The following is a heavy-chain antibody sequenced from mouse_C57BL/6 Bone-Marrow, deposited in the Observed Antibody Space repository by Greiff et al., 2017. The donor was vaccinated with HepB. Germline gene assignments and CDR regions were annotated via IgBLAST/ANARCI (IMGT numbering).Heavy chain of an antibody. CDR2: IWPGGGT. Sequence: QVQLKESGPGLVAPSQRLSITCTVPGFSLTSYAISWVRQPPGKGLEWLGVIWPGGGTNYNSALKSRLSISKDNSKSQVFLKMNSLQTDDTARYYCARKRTITEYFGSWYSDVWGAVTTATVSS. CDR3: ARKRTITEYFGSWYSDV. J-gene: IGHJ1*01. CDR1: GFSLTSYA. D-gene: IGHD1-1*01. V-gene: IGHV2-9-1*01.